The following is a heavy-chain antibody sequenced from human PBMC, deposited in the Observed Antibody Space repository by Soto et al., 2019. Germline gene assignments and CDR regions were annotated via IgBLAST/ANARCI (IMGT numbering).Heavy chain of an antibody. CDR2: ISAYNGNT. V-gene: IGHV1-18*01. D-gene: IGHD3-22*01. J-gene: IGHJ4*02. Sequence: QVQLVQSGAEVKKPGASVKVSCKASGYTFTSYGISWVRQAPGQGLEWMGWISAYNGNTNYAQKLQGRVTMTTDTSTITAYMELRRLRSDDTAVYYCARADYYDSSGLSFEYWGQGTLVTVSS. CDR1: GYTFTSYG. CDR3: ARADYYDSSGLSFEY.